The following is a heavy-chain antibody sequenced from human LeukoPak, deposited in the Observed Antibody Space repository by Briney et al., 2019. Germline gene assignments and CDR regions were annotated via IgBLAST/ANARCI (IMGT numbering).Heavy chain of an antibody. J-gene: IGHJ4*02. CDR3: ARSQPAVGYCSGGSCDTTFDY. CDR2: IYYSGST. V-gene: IGHV4-59*01. D-gene: IGHD2-15*01. CDR1: GVSIISYY. Sequence: PSETLSLTSTVSGVSIISYYWSSIWQPPVKGLEWIGYIYYSGSTNYNPSLKSRVTISVDTSKNHFSLKLSSVTAADTAVYYCARSQPAVGYCSGGSCDTTFDYWREGTRVTVSS.